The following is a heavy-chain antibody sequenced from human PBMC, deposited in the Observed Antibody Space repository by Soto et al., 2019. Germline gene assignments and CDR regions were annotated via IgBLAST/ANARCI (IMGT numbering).Heavy chain of an antibody. CDR2: FRINGTTT. V-gene: IGHV3-74*01. CDR1: GFTFRKFW. Sequence: EVQLVQSGGGLAQPGKSLRLSCAASGFTFRKFWMHWVRQVPGKGPCWFPTFRINGTTTDYADSGKGRFTISRDNAKDTLYLQLDSLRAEDTAVYYCAIQDCTNDVCLEAAVTVGGALESWGQGTLVTVSS. CDR3: AIQDCTNDVCLEAAVTVGGALES. J-gene: IGHJ1*01. D-gene: IGHD2-8*01.